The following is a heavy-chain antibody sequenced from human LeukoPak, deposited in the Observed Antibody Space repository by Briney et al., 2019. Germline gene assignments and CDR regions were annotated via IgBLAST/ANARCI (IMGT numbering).Heavy chain of an antibody. CDR3: ARELELLSYYYYMDV. J-gene: IGHJ6*03. V-gene: IGHV4-4*07. D-gene: IGHD1-7*01. CDR1: GGSISSYY. Sequence: PSETLSLTCTVSGGSISSYYWSWIRQPAGKGLEWIGRIYTSGSTNYNPSLKSRVTMSVDTSKNQFSLKLSSVTAADTAVYYCARELELLSYYYYMDVWGKGTTVTVSS. CDR2: IYTSGST.